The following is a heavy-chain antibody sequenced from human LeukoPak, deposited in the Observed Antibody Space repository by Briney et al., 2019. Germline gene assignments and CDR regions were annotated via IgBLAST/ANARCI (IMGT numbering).Heavy chain of an antibody. CDR1: GLTFSSFA. Sequence: PGGSLTLSCAASGLTFSSFAMTWARQPPGKGLECVSSISNGGGYTYYADPVKGRFTISRDNSMNTLYLQLNSLRAEDTAVYYCAKPGGSGSYGDWYFDLWGRGTLVTVSS. CDR2: ISNGGGYT. J-gene: IGHJ2*01. CDR3: AKPGGSGSYGDWYFDL. D-gene: IGHD1-26*01. V-gene: IGHV3-23*01.